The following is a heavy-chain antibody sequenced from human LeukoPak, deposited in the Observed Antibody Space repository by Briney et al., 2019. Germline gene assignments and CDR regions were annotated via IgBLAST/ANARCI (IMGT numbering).Heavy chain of an antibody. CDR2: IYYSGST. V-gene: IGHV4-39*01. CDR3: ARLRAVRYWFDP. Sequence: SETLSLTCTVSGGSISSSSYYWGWIRQPPGKGLEWIGSIYYSGSTYYNPSLKSRVTISVDTSKNQFSLKLSPVTAADTAVYYCARLRAVRYWFDPWGQGTLVTVSS. J-gene: IGHJ5*02. CDR1: GGSISSSSYY. D-gene: IGHD4-17*01.